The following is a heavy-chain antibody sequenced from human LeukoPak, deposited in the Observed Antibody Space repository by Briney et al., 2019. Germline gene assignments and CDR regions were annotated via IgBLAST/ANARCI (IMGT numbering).Heavy chain of an antibody. J-gene: IGHJ4*02. CDR1: GASILSGDNY. D-gene: IGHD3-22*01. CDR3: ARGSYYYDSTGHYFDY. CDR2: IYYTGST. Sequence: SEPLSLTCRVSGASILSGDNYWSWVRQPPGKDLEWIGYIYYTGSTSYNPSLQSRVIMSVDTSKNQFSLKLTSVTVTDTAVYFCARGSYYYDSTGHYFDYWGPGTLVTVSS. V-gene: IGHV4-30-4*01.